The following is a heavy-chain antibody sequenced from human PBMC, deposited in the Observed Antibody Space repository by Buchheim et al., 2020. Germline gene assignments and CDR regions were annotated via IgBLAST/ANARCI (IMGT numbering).Heavy chain of an antibody. CDR1: GFTFSTYE. J-gene: IGHJ6*02. CDR2: ISSGGSTI. Sequence: EVQLVESGGGLVQPGGSLRPSCAASGFTFSTYEMNWVRQAPGRGLEWVSYISSGGSTIYYADSVKGRFTIYREKAKNSLYLQMHSLRAEDTAVYFCARFPGGHYFYGIDVWGQGTT. CDR3: ARFPGGHYFYGIDV. V-gene: IGHV3-48*03.